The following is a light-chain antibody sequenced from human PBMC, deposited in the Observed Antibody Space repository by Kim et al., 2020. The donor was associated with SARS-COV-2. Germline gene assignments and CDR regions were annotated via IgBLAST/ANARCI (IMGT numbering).Light chain of an antibody. CDR3: QAWDSSTYV. CDR2: QDS. Sequence: MSHGQTASITCSGDKLGNKYACWYQQKPGQSPVLVIYQDSKRPSGIPERFSGSNSGNTATLTISGTQAMDEADYYCQAWDSSTYVFGTGTQLTVL. CDR1: KLGNKY. V-gene: IGLV3-1*01. J-gene: IGLJ1*01.